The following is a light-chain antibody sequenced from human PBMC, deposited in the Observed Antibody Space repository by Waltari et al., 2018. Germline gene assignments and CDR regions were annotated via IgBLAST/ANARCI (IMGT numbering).Light chain of an antibody. V-gene: IGLV2-23*02. Sequence: QSALTQPASVSGTPGQSITIPCSGTTSDVGSYALVSWYQQHPGEAPKLLICEVFKRPPDTSSRFSGAKSGSTASLTISGLQPEDEADYYCCSYAGRGTYVFGSGTKVTVL. CDR1: TSDVGSYAL. J-gene: IGLJ1*01. CDR3: CSYAGRGTYV. CDR2: EVF.